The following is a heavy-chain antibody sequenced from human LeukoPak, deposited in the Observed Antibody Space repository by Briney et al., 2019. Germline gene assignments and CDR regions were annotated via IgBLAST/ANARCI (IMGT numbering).Heavy chain of an antibody. CDR1: GFTFSSYA. CDR3: ANEYSKGDI. Sequence: GGSLRLSCAASGFTFSSYAMHWVRQAPGKGLEWVAVISYDGSNKYYADSVKGRFTISRDNSKNTLYLQMNSLRAEDAAVYYCANEYSKGDIWGQGTMVTVSS. D-gene: IGHD4-11*01. V-gene: IGHV3-30-3*02. CDR2: ISYDGSNK. J-gene: IGHJ3*02.